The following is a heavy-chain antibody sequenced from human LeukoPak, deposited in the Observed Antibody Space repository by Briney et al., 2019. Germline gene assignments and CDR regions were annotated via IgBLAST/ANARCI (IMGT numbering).Heavy chain of an antibody. CDR2: INHSGST. CDR3: ARGPTIFGVVIRYYYMDV. D-gene: IGHD3-3*01. Sequence: SETLSLTCAVYGGSFSGYYWSWIRQPPGKGLEWIGEINHSGSTNYNPSLKSRVTISVDTSKNQFSLKLSSVTAADTAVYYCARGPTIFGVVIRYYYMDVWGKGTTVTLSS. CDR1: GGSFSGYY. V-gene: IGHV4-34*01. J-gene: IGHJ6*03.